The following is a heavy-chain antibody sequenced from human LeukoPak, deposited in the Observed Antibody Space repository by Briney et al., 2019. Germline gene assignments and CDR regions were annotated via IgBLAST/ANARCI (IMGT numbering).Heavy chain of an antibody. CDR2: IYSGGST. V-gene: IGHV3-66*01. CDR3: ARDSSRFLEWPRGGMDV. D-gene: IGHD3-3*01. CDR1: GFTVSSNY. Sequence: PGGSLRLSCAASGFTVSSNYMSWVRQAPGKGLEWVSVIYSGGSTYYADSVKGRFTISRDNSKNTLYLQMNSLRAEDTAVYYCARDSSRFLEWPRGGMDVWGQGTTVTVFS. J-gene: IGHJ6*02.